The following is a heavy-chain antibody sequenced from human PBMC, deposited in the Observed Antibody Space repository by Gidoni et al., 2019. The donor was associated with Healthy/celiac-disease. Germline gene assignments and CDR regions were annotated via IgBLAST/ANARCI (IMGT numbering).Heavy chain of an antibody. Sequence: GFTFSSYEMNWVRQAPGKGLEWVSYISSSGSTIYYADSVKGRFTISRDNAKNSLYLQMNSLRAEDTAVYYCAQGVIAAAGTGSRGYWGQGTLVTVSS. V-gene: IGHV3-48*03. CDR1: GFTFSSYE. CDR3: AQGVIAAAGTGSRGY. J-gene: IGHJ4*02. CDR2: ISSSGSTI. D-gene: IGHD6-13*01.